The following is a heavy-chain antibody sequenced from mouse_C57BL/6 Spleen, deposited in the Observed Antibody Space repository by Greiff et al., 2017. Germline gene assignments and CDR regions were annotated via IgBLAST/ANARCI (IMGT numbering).Heavy chain of an antibody. CDR1: GYAFSSSW. CDR2: IYPGDGDT. V-gene: IGHV1-82*01. CDR3: ARNYNYHYAMDY. Sequence: QVQLQQSGPELVKPGASVKISCKASGYAFSSSWMNWVKQRPGKGLEWIGRIYPGDGDTNYNGKFKGKATLTADKSSSTAYMQRSSLTSEDSAVYFCARNYNYHYAMDYWGQGTSVTVSS. D-gene: IGHD2-12*01. J-gene: IGHJ4*01.